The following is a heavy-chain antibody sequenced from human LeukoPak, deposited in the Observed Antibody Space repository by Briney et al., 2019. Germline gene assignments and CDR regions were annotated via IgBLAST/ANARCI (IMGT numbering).Heavy chain of an antibody. D-gene: IGHD1-26*01. V-gene: IGHV4-59*08. Sequence: SETLSLTCTVSGASRSDYYWSWIRQPPGKGLEWIAYVYDSGSTNYNFSLKSRVTISVDTSKKQFSLKLSSVTAADTAVYYCARGSGSYHSRLDSWGQGTLGTVSS. CDR3: ARGSGSYHSRLDS. CDR2: VYDSGST. CDR1: GASRSDYY. J-gene: IGHJ4*02.